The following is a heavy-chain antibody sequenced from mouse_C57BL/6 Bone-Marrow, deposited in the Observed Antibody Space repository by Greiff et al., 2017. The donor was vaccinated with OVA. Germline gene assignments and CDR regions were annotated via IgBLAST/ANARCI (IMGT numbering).Heavy chain of an antibody. V-gene: IGHV1-55*01. CDR2: IYPGSGST. CDR3: ARFTTVVALHWYFDV. Sequence: QVQLQQPGAELVQPGASVKMSCKASGYTFTSYWITWVKQRPGQGLEWIGDIYPGSGSTNYNEKFKSKATLTVDTSSSTAYMQLSSLTSEDSAVYYCARFTTVVALHWYFDVWGTGTTVTVSS. CDR1: GYTFTSYW. J-gene: IGHJ1*03. D-gene: IGHD1-1*01.